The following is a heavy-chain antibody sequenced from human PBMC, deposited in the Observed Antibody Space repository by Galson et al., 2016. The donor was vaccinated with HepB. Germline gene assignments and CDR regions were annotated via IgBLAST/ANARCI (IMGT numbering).Heavy chain of an antibody. V-gene: IGHV2-5*02. CDR2: IYWDDDK. J-gene: IGHJ4*02. CDR3: ARLKPWFSGSYWNY. D-gene: IGHD3-10*01. Sequence: PALVKPTQTLTATCTFSGFSLSTSGVGVGWIRQPPGKALEWLALIYWDDDKRYSPSLKSRVTITKDTSKNQVVLTLTNMGLVDTGTYYCARLKPWFSGSYWNYWGQGLLVTVSS. CDR1: GFSLSTSGVG.